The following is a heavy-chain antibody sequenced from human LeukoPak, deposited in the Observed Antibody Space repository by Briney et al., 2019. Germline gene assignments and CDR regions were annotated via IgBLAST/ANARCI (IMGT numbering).Heavy chain of an antibody. Sequence: ASVKVSCKASGYTFTGYYMHWVRQAPGQGLEWMGWINPNSGGTNYAQKLQGRVTMTRDTSISTAYMELSRLRSDDTAVYYCASSMVRGTGWFDPWGQGTLITVSS. CDR3: ASSMVRGTGWFDP. J-gene: IGHJ5*02. V-gene: IGHV1-2*02. D-gene: IGHD3-10*01. CDR2: INPNSGGT. CDR1: GYTFTGYY.